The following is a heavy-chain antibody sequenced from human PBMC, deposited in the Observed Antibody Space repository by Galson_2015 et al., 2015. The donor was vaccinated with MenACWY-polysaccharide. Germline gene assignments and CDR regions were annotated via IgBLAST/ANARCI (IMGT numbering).Heavy chain of an antibody. CDR1: GFTFSSYW. V-gene: IGHV3-7*01. J-gene: IGHJ4*02. Sequence: SLRLSCAASGFTFSSYWMSWVRQAPGKGLEWVANIKKDGSEIYYVDSVKGRFTISRDNAKNSLYLQMNSLRAEDTAVYYCARERAPGPYSSSYYACWGQGTLVTVSS. D-gene: IGHD6-13*01. CDR3: ARERAPGPYSSSYYAC. CDR2: IKKDGSEI.